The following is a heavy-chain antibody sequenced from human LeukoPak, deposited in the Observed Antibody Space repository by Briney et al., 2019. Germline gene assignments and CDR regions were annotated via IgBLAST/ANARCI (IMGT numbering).Heavy chain of an antibody. V-gene: IGHV1-2*02. D-gene: IGHD4-23*01. CDR2: INPNSGGT. CDR3: ARAETVVTPNVWFDP. J-gene: IGHJ5*02. Sequence: ASVKVSCKASGYTFTGYYMHWVRQAPGRGLEWMGWINPNSGGTNYAQKFQGRVTMTRDTSISTAYMELSRLRSDDTAVYYCARAETVVTPNVWFDPWGQGTLVTVSS. CDR1: GYTFTGYY.